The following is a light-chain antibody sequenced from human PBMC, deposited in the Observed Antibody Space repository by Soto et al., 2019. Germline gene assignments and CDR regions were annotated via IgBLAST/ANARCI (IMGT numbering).Light chain of an antibody. Sequence: EVVLTQSPATLSVSPGERATLSCRASQSVSINLAWYQQKPGQAPRLLIYGASTRATGIPARFSGSGSGTDFTLTISRLEPEDFAVYYCQQYGGSPRTFGQGTKLEIK. CDR1: QSVSIN. V-gene: IGKV3-20*01. CDR3: QQYGGSPRT. J-gene: IGKJ2*01. CDR2: GAS.